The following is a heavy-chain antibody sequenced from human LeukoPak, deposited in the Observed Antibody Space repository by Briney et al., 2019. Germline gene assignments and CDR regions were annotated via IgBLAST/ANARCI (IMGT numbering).Heavy chain of an antibody. CDR3: ASFPPYMVRTYAFDI. CDR2: ISRSSAYI. D-gene: IGHD3-10*01. J-gene: IGHJ3*02. Sequence: GGSLRLSCAASGFTLSSYSMNWVRQAPGKGLEWVSSISRSSAYIYYADSVKGRFTISRDNAKNSLYLQMNSLRAEDTAVYYCASFPPYMVRTYAFDIWGQGTMVTVSS. CDR1: GFTLSSYS. V-gene: IGHV3-21*01.